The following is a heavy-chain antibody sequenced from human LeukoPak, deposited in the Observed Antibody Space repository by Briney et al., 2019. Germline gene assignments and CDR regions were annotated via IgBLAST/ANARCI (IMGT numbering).Heavy chain of an antibody. J-gene: IGHJ4*02. Sequence: PGGSLRLSCVASGFTFSSYAMSWVRQAPGKGLEWVSGISGSGGSTYYADSVKGRFTISRDNSKNTLFLQMNSLRAEDTAVYYCAKETYSSRRYPYFDYWGQGTLVTVSS. CDR2: ISGSGGST. CDR3: AKETYSSRRYPYFDY. V-gene: IGHV3-23*01. D-gene: IGHD6-19*01. CDR1: GFTFSSYA.